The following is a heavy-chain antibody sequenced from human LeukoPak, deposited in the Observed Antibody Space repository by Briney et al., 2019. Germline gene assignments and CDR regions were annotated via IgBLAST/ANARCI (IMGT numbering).Heavy chain of an antibody. J-gene: IGHJ3*02. CDR3: ASSRGSYYGTDAFDI. D-gene: IGHD1-26*01. CDR2: IYYSGNT. Sequence: PSETLSLTCAVSGGSINNYYWSWIRQAPGKGLEWIGYIYYSGNTNYNPSLKGRTTISVDTSKKQFSLKLTSVTAADTAVYYCASSRGSYYGTDAFDIWGQGTMVTVSS. V-gene: IGHV4-59*01. CDR1: GGSINNYY.